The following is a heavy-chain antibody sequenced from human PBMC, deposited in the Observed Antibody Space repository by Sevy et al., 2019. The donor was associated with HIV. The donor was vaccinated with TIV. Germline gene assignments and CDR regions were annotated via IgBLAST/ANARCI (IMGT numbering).Heavy chain of an antibody. Sequence: ASVKVSFEASGYTFTSYDINWVRQATGQGLEWMGWMSPNSGATGFAQKFQGRVTLTRNTSISTAYMEVSSLRSEDTAVYYCASGGNGDFWSYEYYYYGMDVWGQGTTVTVSS. CDR1: GYTFTSYD. D-gene: IGHD3-3*01. CDR3: ASGGNGDFWSYEYYYYGMDV. CDR2: MSPNSGAT. V-gene: IGHV1-8*01. J-gene: IGHJ6*02.